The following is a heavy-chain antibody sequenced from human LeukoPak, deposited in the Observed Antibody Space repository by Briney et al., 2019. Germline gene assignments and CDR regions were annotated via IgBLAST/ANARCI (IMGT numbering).Heavy chain of an antibody. D-gene: IGHD4-23*01. CDR2: INHSGST. J-gene: IGHJ1*01. CDR3: ARAGYSRYFQH. Sequence: SETLSLTCAVYGGSFSGYYWSWIRQPPGKGLEWIGEINHSGSTNYIPSLKSRVTISVDTSKNQFSLKLSSVTAADTAVYYCARAGYSRYFQHWGQGTLVTVSS. CDR1: GGSFSGYY. V-gene: IGHV4-34*01.